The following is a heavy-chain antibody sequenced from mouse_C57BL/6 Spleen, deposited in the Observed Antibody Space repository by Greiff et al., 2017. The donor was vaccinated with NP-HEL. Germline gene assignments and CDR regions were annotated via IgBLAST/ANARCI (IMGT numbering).Heavy chain of an antibody. CDR3: AREGDKRDYYAMDY. Sequence: EVKLMESGPGLVKPSQSLSLTCSVTGYSITSGYYWNWIRQFPGNKLEWMGYISYDGSNNYNPSLKNRISITRDTSKNQFFLKLNSVTTEDTATYYCAREGDKRDYYAMDYWGQGTSVTVSS. J-gene: IGHJ4*01. CDR2: ISYDGSN. V-gene: IGHV3-6*01. CDR1: GYSITSGYY.